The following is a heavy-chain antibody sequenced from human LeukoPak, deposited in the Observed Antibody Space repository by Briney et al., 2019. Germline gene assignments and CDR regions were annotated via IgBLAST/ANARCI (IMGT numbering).Heavy chain of an antibody. Sequence: PGGSLRLSCAASGFTFSSYAMHWVRQAPGKGLEYVSAISSNGGSTYYANSVKGRFTISRDNSKNTLYLQMGSLRAEDMAVYYCARESLQHPPTVTDYWGQGTLVTASS. CDR3: ARESLQHPPTVTDY. CDR1: GFTFSSYA. D-gene: IGHD4-11*01. V-gene: IGHV3-64*01. CDR2: ISSNGGST. J-gene: IGHJ4*02.